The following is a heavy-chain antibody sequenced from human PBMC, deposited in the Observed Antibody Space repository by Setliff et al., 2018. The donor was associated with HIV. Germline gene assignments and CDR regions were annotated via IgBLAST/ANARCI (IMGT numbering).Heavy chain of an antibody. Sequence: AASGFTVSSNSMSWVRQAPGKGLEWVSVIYSVGITYYTDSVKGRFTISRDNSKNTLYLQMNSLRAEDTAVYYCAREYYDSSGYYYPTEHPTGFDPWGQGTLVTVSS. CDR2: IYSVGIT. CDR1: GFTVSSNS. J-gene: IGHJ5*02. CDR3: AREYYDSSGYYYPTEHPTGFDP. V-gene: IGHV3-53*01. D-gene: IGHD3-22*01.